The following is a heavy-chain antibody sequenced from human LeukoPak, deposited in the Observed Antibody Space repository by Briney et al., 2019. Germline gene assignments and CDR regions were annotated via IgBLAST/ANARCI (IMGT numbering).Heavy chain of an antibody. CDR3: ARVLWFGELLSHFDY. V-gene: IGHV4-39*07. D-gene: IGHD3-10*01. J-gene: IGHJ4*02. CDR1: RGSISSYY. Sequence: PSETLSLTCSVSRGSISSYYWGWIRQPPGKGLEWIGSIYYSGSTYYNPSLKSRVTISVDTSKNQFSLKLSSVTAADTAVYYCARVLWFGELLSHFDYWGQGTLVTVSS. CDR2: IYYSGST.